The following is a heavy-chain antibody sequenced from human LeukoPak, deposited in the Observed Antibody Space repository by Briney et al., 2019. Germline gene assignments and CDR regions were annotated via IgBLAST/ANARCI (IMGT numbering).Heavy chain of an antibody. CDR3: ATAPYSSSWFGYY. CDR2: ISCIVGST. J-gene: IGHJ4*02. D-gene: IGHD6-13*01. V-gene: IGHV3-23*01. Sequence: PGGSLRLSCAASGFTFSSYAMCWVRPAPGKGREWVSSISCIVGSTYYADSVKGRFTLSTDNSKNTLYLQMNSLRPPATRVYYCATAPYSSSWFGYYWGQGTLVTVS. CDR1: GFTFSSYA.